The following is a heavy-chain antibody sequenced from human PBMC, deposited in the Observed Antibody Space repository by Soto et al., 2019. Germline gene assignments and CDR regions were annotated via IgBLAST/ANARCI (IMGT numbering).Heavy chain of an antibody. V-gene: IGHV3-73*01. J-gene: IGHJ3*02. Sequence: GGSLRLSCAASGFTFSGSAMHWVRQASGKGLEWVGRIRSEANSYATAYAASVKGRFTISRDDSKNTAYLQMNSLKTEDTAVYYCTRPLVRFDENFDIWGQGTMVTVSS. CDR3: TRPLVRFDENFDI. CDR2: IRSEANSYAT. CDR1: GFTFSGSA. D-gene: IGHD6-6*01.